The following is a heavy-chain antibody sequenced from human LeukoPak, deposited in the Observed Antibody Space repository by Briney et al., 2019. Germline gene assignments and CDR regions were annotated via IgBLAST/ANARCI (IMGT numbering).Heavy chain of an antibody. CDR2: ISAYNGNT. V-gene: IGHV1-18*01. J-gene: IGHJ4*02. CDR3: AKVGTAWLIHQH. Sequence: GASVKVSCKASGYTFTSYGISWVRQAPGQGLEWMGWISAYNGNTNYAQKLQGRVTMTTDTSTNTAYMEVRSLRPDDTALYYCAKVGTAWLIHQHWGQGTLVTVSS. CDR1: GYTFTSYG. D-gene: IGHD3-22*01.